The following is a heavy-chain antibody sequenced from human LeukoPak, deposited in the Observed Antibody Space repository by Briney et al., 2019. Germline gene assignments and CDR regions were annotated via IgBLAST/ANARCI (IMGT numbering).Heavy chain of an antibody. J-gene: IGHJ6*02. V-gene: IGHV4-4*07. Sequence: SGTLSLTCTVSGGSISSYYWSWIRQPAGKGLEWIGRVFTSGSTNYNPSLKSRVTMSLDTSKNQFSLRLSSVTAADTAVYYCAKSITMAPNYYYGMDVWGQGTTVTVSS. CDR2: VFTSGST. D-gene: IGHD3-10*01. CDR1: GGSISSYY. CDR3: AKSITMAPNYYYGMDV.